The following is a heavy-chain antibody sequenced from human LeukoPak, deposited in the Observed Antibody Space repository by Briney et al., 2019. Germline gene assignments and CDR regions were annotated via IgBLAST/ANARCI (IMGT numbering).Heavy chain of an antibody. V-gene: IGHV1-18*01. D-gene: IGHD3-3*01. CDR1: GYTFTSYG. Sequence: ASVKVSCKASGYTFTSYGISWVRQAPGQGLEWMGWISAYNGNTNYAQKLQGRVTMTTDTSTSTAYMELRSLRSDDTAVYYCARDKTYYDFWSGKNPYYYGMDVWGQGTTVTVSS. CDR2: ISAYNGNT. CDR3: ARDKTYYDFWSGKNPYYYGMDV. J-gene: IGHJ6*02.